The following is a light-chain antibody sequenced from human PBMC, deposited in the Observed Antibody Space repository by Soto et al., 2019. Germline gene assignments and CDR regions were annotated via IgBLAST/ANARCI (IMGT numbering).Light chain of an antibody. Sequence: IVLTQSPGTLSLSPGERATLSCRASQSVSSSYLAWYQQRPGQAPRLLIHDASHRAAGIPARFSGSGFGTDFTLTISSLEPEDAAVYYCQQRSNWPPITFGQGTRLEIK. J-gene: IGKJ5*01. CDR1: QSVSSSY. V-gene: IGKV3-11*01. CDR2: DAS. CDR3: QQRSNWPPIT.